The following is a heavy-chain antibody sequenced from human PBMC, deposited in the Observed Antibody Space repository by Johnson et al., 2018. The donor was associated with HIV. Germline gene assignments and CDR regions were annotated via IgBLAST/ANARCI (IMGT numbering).Heavy chain of an antibody. CDR3: AKDKVDTAMVSDAFDI. D-gene: IGHD5-18*01. Sequence: QVQLVESGGGVVQPGRSLRLSCAASGFTFSNYAMHWVRQAPDKGLEWVAVISYDGSNKYYADSVKGRFTISRDNSKNTLYLQMNSLRAEDTAVYYCAKDKVDTAMVSDAFDIWGQGTMVTVSS. CDR1: GFTFSNYA. V-gene: IGHV3-30*04. J-gene: IGHJ3*02. CDR2: ISYDGSNK.